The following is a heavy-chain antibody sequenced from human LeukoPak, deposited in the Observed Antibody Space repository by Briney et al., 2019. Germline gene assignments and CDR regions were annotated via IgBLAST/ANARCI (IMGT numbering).Heavy chain of an antibody. CDR3: TRDSPERLFAFDI. V-gene: IGHV3-7*01. J-gene: IGHJ3*02. Sequence: GGSLRFSCVASDFTFSSYFMSWVRQAPGKGLGWVANIRQDGNETYYVDSVKGRFTISRDNAKNSLYLQMNSLRAEDTAVYFCTRDSPERLFAFDIWGQGTMVSVSS. CDR1: DFTFSSYF. CDR2: IRQDGNET. D-gene: IGHD1-1*01.